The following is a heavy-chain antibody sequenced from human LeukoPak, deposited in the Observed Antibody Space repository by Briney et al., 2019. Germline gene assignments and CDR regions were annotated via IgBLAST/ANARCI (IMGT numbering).Heavy chain of an antibody. V-gene: IGHV4-39*01. D-gene: IGHD6-13*01. CDR1: GGSISSSSYY. Sequence: SETLSLTCTVSGGSISSSSYYWGWIRQPPGKGLEWIGSIYYSGSTYYNPSLKSRVTISVDTSKNQFSLKLSSVTAADTAVYYCASKPGYSSSRWPYYFDYWGQGTLVTVSS. J-gene: IGHJ4*02. CDR2: IYYSGST. CDR3: ASKPGYSSSRWPYYFDY.